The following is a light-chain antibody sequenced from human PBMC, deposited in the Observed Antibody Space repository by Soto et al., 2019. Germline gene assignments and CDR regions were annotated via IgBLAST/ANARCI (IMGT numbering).Light chain of an antibody. CDR3: LQDYDLPSS. Sequence: AIRMTQSPPSLSASVGDRVIITCRASQDIRVAVGWLQQRPGHAPNLLIYAASTLHTGVPSTFTGSGSGTDFTLTINDLPPEAVATYFCLQDYDLPSSFVQGTKLEI. V-gene: IGKV1-6*01. J-gene: IGKJ2*01. CDR2: AAS. CDR1: QDIRVA.